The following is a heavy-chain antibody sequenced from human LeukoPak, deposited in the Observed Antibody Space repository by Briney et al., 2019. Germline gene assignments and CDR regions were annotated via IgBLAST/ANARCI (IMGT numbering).Heavy chain of an antibody. CDR3: ARDQTSSWYFDL. J-gene: IGHJ2*01. V-gene: IGHV3-21*01. CDR1: GFTFSSYT. D-gene: IGHD1-7*01. CDR2: ITPSSSNI. Sequence: GGSLRLSCAASGFTFSSYTMNWVRQAPGRGLEWVSLITPSSSNIYYADSVKGRFTISRDNAKNSLYLQMNNLRAEDTAVYLCARDQTSSWYFDLWGRGTLVTVSS.